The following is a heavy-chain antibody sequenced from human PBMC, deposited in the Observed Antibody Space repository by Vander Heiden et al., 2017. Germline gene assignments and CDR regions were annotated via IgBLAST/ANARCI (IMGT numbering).Heavy chain of an antibody. CDR2: IYYSGST. J-gene: IGHJ3*02. D-gene: IGHD3-22*01. CDR1: GGSISSGGYH. Sequence: QVQLQESGPGLVKPSQTLSLTCTVSGGSISSGGYHWSWIRQHPGKGLELIGYIYYSGSTYYNPSLKSRVTISIDTSKNQFSLKLSSVTAADTAVYFCARGGVAHYYDSSGVGNAFDIWGQGTMVTVSS. V-gene: IGHV4-31*03. CDR3: ARGGVAHYYDSSGVGNAFDI.